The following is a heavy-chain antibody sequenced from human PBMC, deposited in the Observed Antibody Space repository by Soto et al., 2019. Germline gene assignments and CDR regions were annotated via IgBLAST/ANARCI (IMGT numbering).Heavy chain of an antibody. J-gene: IGHJ6*03. CDR1: GFTFSDYY. Sequence: PGGSLRVSCAASGFTFSDYYMSWIRQAPGKGLEWVSYINSKSSTIYYADPVKGRFAISRDNAKNSLYLQMNSLRAEDTAVYYCATDGPRHCGSASCWNFYYYMDVWGKETTVAASS. V-gene: IGHV3-11*01. CDR3: ATDGPRHCGSASCWNFYYYMDV. CDR2: INSKSSTI. D-gene: IGHD2-2*01.